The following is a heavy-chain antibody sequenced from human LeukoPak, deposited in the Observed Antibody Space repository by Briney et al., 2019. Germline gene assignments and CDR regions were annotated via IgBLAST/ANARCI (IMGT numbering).Heavy chain of an antibody. V-gene: IGHV3-74*01. D-gene: IGHD5-18*01. CDR2: ISSDGSST. J-gene: IGHJ6*02. CDR1: GFTISSSW. Sequence: PGGSLRLSCAASGFTISSSWMHWVCQTPGKGPVWVSRISSDGSSTNYADSVKGRFSISRDNAKNTLYLQMNSLRAEDTAVYCCARVNSYGNYNYYYDMDVWGQGTTVTVSS. CDR3: ARVNSYGNYNYYYDMDV.